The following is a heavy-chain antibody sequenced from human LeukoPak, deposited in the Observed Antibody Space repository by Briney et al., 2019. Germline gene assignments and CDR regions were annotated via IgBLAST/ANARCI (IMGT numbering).Heavy chain of an antibody. CDR1: GYTFTNYY. CDR3: AREGGLGPSDRFKQQLVYNYFDY. CDR2: INPRGGST. D-gene: IGHD6-13*01. J-gene: IGHJ4*02. Sequence: GASVKVSCKASGYTFTNYYIHWLRQAPGQGLEWMGIINPRGGSTTYAQKFQGRVTMTRDTSTSTVYMELSRLRSDDTAVYYCAREGGLGPSDRFKQQLVYNYFDYWGQGTLVTVSS. V-gene: IGHV1-46*01.